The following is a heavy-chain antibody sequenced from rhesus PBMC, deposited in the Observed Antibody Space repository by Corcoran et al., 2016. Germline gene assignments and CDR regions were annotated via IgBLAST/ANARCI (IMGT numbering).Heavy chain of an antibody. D-gene: IGHD3-3*01. Sequence: QVQLQESGPGLVKPSETLSLTCAVSGYSISSGYYWGWIRQPPGKGLEYIGYISGSSGSTYYNPSLKSRVTISKDTSKNQFSLKLSSVTAADTAVYYCARREYDYNFWTGYFDYWGQGVLVTVSS. J-gene: IGHJ4*01. CDR1: GYSISSGYY. CDR2: ISGSSGST. V-gene: IGHV4-99*01. CDR3: ARREYDYNFWTGYFDY.